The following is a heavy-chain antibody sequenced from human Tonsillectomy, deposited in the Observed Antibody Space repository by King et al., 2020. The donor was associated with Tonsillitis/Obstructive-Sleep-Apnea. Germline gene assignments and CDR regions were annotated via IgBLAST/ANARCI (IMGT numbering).Heavy chain of an antibody. V-gene: IGHV3-43*02. CDR2: ISGDGGST. D-gene: IGHD4-17*01. J-gene: IGHJ5*02. CDR1: GFTFDDYA. CDR3: AKFPYGDYEGGWFDP. Sequence: VQLVESGGGVVQPGGSLRLSCAASGFTFDDYAMHWVRQAPGKGLEWVSLISGDGGSTYYADSVKGRFTISRDNSKNSLYMQMNSLRTEDTALYYCAKFPYGDYEGGWFDPLGQGTLVTVSS.